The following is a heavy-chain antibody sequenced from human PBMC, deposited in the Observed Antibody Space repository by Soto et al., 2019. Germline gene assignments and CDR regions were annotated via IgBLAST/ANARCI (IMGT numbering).Heavy chain of an antibody. CDR3: ARDLEFGDSSGYFLH. Sequence: QVQLVESGGGVVQPGRSLRLSCAASGFTFSNYAMHWVRQAPGKGLEWVALVSYDGSNKYCADSVKGRFTISRGNSKNTLYLQMNSLRAEDTAVFYCARDLEFGDSSGYFLHWGQGTLVTVSS. CDR2: VSYDGSNK. CDR1: GFTFSNYA. J-gene: IGHJ1*01. D-gene: IGHD3-22*01. V-gene: IGHV3-30-3*01.